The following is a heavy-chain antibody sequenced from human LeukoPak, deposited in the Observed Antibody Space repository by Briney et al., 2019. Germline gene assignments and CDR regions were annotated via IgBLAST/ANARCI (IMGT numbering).Heavy chain of an antibody. CDR2: ISSSGRTI. J-gene: IGHJ4*02. CDR1: RFTFRDYY. D-gene: IGHD3-22*01. CDR3: ARGETHYYDTSGYWAYYFDY. V-gene: IGHV3-11*01. Sequence: GGSLRLSCAASRFTFRDYYMTWIRQAPGKGLEWISYISSSGRTIYYADSVKGRFTISRDNARNSLYLQMNSLRAEDTAVYYCARGETHYYDTSGYWAYYFDYWGQGTLVTVSS.